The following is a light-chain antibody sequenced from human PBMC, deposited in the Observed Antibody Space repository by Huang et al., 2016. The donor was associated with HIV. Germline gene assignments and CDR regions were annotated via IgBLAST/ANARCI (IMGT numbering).Light chain of an antibody. Sequence: EIVLTQSPGTLSLSPGERATLPCRASQSVSRSYLAWYQQQPGQAPRLLIYGAASRSTGIPDRFSGSGSGTDFTLTISRLEPEDFAVYYCQQYGSSPETFGQGTKLEIK. CDR2: GAA. CDR1: QSVSRSY. J-gene: IGKJ2*01. V-gene: IGKV3-20*01. CDR3: QQYGSSPET.